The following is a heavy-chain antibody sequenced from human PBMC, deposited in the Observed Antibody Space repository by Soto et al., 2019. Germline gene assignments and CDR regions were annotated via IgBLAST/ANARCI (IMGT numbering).Heavy chain of an antibody. CDR3: AKDSQQQLDPNPVDY. CDR1: GFTFSTYE. Sequence: PGGSLRLSCVGSGFTFSTYEMQWVRQAPGKGLEWVSYISSGGSTIFYGESVKGRFTVSRDNDRSSLYLQMNSLRAEDTAVYYCAKDSQQQLDPNPVDYWGQGTLVTVSS. CDR2: ISSGGSTI. J-gene: IGHJ4*02. V-gene: IGHV3-48*03. D-gene: IGHD6-13*01.